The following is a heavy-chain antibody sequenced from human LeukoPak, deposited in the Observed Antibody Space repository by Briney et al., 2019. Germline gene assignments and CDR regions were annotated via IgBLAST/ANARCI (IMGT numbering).Heavy chain of an antibody. CDR3: ATIKRGNIFGYFDF. D-gene: IGHD5-18*01. CDR1: GGSISSYY. CDR2: MLDTVTT. Sequence: SETLSLTCTVSGGSISSYYWGWIRQPPGKGLEWIGYMLDTVTTKDNPSLKSRFTLSADTSKNQFSLRLTSVTAADTAVYYCATIKRGNIFGYFDFWGQGIPVTVSS. V-gene: IGHV4-4*09. J-gene: IGHJ4*02.